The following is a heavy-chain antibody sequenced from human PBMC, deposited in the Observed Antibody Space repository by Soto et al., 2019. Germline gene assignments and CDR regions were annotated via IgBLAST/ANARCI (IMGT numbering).Heavy chain of an antibody. Sequence: WASVKVSCKASRYTFTNFYIHWLRQAPGQGLEWMGIINPSGGSTTYPQKFQGRVTMTRDTSTSTVHMELITLRSEDTAVYYCARYQVGRPLDVCGPGTTLTVSS. CDR3: ARYQVGRPLDV. D-gene: IGHD1-26*01. V-gene: IGHV1-46*01. CDR2: INPSGGST. J-gene: IGHJ6*02. CDR1: RYTFTNFY.